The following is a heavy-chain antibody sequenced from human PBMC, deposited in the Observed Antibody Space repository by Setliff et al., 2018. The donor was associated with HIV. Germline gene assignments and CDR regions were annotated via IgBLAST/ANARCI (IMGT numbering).Heavy chain of an antibody. D-gene: IGHD3-10*01. Sequence: KASETLSLTCTVSGGSIVSSSYYWGWIRQPPGKGLEWIGTMYYRGTTYNNPSLKSRVTFSADTSKNQFSLNLNSVTATDTAAYYCARQGLTMNRGVPAPILYYFDYWGPGILVTVSS. J-gene: IGHJ4*02. V-gene: IGHV4-39*01. CDR1: GGSIVSSSYY. CDR2: MYYRGTT. CDR3: ARQGLTMNRGVPAPILYYFDY.